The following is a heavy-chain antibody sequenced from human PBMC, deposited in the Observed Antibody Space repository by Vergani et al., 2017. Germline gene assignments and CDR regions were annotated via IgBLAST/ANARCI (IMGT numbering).Heavy chain of an antibody. CDR3: AHGRYNWNYGDAFDI. CDR2: IDWDDDK. V-gene: IGHV2-70*01. D-gene: IGHD1-7*01. Sequence: QVTLRESGPALVKPTQTLTLTCTFSGFSLSTSGMCVSWIRQPPGKALEWLALIDWDDDKYYSTSLKSRLTITKDTSKNQVVLTMTNMDPVDTATYYCAHGRYNWNYGDAFDIWGQGTMVTVSS. CDR1: GFSLSTSGMC. J-gene: IGHJ3*02.